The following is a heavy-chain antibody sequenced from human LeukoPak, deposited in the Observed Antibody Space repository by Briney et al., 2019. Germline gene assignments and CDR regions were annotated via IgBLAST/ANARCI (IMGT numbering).Heavy chain of an antibody. J-gene: IGHJ5*02. V-gene: IGHV3-7*01. Sequence: PGGSLRLSCAASGFTFSSYWMTWVRQAPGKGLEWVANIKHNGDELNYVDSVEDRFTISRDNAKISLYLHMTSLRAEDTAVYCCARELRTFWSCGQGALGTVSS. CDR2: IKHNGDEL. CDR3: ARELRTFWS. CDR1: GFTFSSYW. D-gene: IGHD3-16*01.